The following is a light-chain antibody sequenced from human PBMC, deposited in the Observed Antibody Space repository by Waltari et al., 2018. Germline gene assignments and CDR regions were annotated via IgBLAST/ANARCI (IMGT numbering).Light chain of an antibody. CDR1: SSDVGGYNY. CDR2: DVP. V-gene: IGLV2-11*01. J-gene: IGLJ2*01. CDR3: CSYAGP. Sequence: QSALTQPRSVSGSPGQSVAISCTGTSSDVGGYNYVSWYQQHPGKAPKLMIYDVPKRPSGVPDRFSGSKSGTTASLTISGLQADDEADYYRCSYAGPFGGGTKLTVL.